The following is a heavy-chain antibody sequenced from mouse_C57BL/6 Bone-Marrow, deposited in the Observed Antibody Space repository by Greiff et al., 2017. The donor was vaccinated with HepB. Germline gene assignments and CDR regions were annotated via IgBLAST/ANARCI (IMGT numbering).Heavy chain of an antibody. Sequence: EVHLVESGPGLVKPSQSLSLTCSVTGYSITSGYYWNWIRQFPGNKLEWMGYISYDGSNNYNPSLKNRITITRDTSKNQFFLKLNSGTTEDTATYYCARSGLRRGDGGQGTTLTVSS. CDR1: GYSITSGYY. CDR3: ARSGLRRGD. J-gene: IGHJ2*01. D-gene: IGHD2-4*01. V-gene: IGHV3-6*01. CDR2: ISYDGSN.